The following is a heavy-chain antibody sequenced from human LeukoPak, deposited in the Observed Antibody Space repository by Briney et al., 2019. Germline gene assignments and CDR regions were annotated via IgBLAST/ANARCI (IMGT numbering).Heavy chain of an antibody. Sequence: SETLSLTCAVSGGSISSYYWSWIRQPPGKGLEWTGYIYYSGSTNYNPSLKSRVTISVDTSKNQFSLKLSSVTAAGTAVYYCARRRIAARGNWFDPWGQGTLVTVSS. CDR2: IYYSGST. D-gene: IGHD6-6*01. V-gene: IGHV4-59*08. CDR3: ARRRIAARGNWFDP. CDR1: GGSISSYY. J-gene: IGHJ5*02.